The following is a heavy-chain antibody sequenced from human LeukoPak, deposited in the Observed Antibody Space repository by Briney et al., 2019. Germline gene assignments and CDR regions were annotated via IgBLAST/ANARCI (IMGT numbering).Heavy chain of an antibody. CDR2: IYSGGST. D-gene: IGHD3-22*01. CDR1: GFTVSSNY. V-gene: IGHV3-53*01. Sequence: GGSLRLSCAASGFTVSSNYMSWVRQAPGKGLEWVSVIYSGGSTYYADSVKGRFTISRDNSKNTLYLQMNSLRAEVTAVYYCASRRGSGYTYYYYYYMDVWGKGTTVTVSS. J-gene: IGHJ6*03. CDR3: ASRRGSGYTYYYYYYMDV.